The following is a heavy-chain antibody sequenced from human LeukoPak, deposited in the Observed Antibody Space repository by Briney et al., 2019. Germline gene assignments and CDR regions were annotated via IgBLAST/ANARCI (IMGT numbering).Heavy chain of an antibody. J-gene: IGHJ4*02. CDR3: AIDPNWGTHS. V-gene: IGHV3-23*01. CDR2: IGNNGGGI. CDR1: GFTFSTYT. Sequence: HPGGSLRLSCAASGFTFSTYTMYWVRHPPGKRLEWVSIIGNNGGGIRYADSVKGRFTISRDNFKNALYLQMNSLRVEDTAVYYCAIDPNWGTHSWGQGVLVTVSS. D-gene: IGHD7-27*01.